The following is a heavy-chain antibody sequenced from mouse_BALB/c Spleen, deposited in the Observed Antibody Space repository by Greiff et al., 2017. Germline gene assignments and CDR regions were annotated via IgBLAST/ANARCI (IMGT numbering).Heavy chain of an antibody. CDR2: INPYNDGT. J-gene: IGHJ4*01. CDR1: GYTFTSYV. V-gene: IGHV1-14*01. Sequence: EVQLQQSGPELVKPGASVKMSCKASGYTFTSYVMHWVKQKPGQGLEWIGYINPYNDGTKYNEKFKGKATLTSDKSSSTAYMELSSLTSEDSAVYYCARSGGYGNLYYYAMDYWGQGTSVTVSS. D-gene: IGHD2-1*01. CDR3: ARSGGYGNLYYYAMDY.